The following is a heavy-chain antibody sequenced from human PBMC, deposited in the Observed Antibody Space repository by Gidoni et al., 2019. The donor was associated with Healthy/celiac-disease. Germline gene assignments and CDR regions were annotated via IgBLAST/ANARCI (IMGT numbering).Heavy chain of an antibody. J-gene: IGHJ3*02. Sequence: QVQLQESGPGLVKPSQTLSLTCTVSGGSLSSGDYYWSWIRQPPGKGLEWIGYIYYSGSTYYNPSLKSRVTISVDTSKNQFSLKLSSVTAADTAVYYCARVRWLDYYGSGGDAFDIWGQGTMVTVSS. CDR2: IYYSGST. CDR3: ARVRWLDYYGSGGDAFDI. V-gene: IGHV4-30-4*01. CDR1: GGSLSSGDYY. D-gene: IGHD3-10*01.